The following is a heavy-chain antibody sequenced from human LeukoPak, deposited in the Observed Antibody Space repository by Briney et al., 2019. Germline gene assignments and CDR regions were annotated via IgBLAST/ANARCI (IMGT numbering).Heavy chain of an antibody. Sequence: PGGSLRLSCAASGFTFSSYWMSWVRQAPGKGLEWVANIRQDGSEKYYVDSVKGRFTISRDNAKNSLYLQMNSLRAEDTAVYYCARQGGSSPSDYWGQGTLVTVSS. CDR1: GFTFSSYW. V-gene: IGHV3-7*03. D-gene: IGHD6-6*01. J-gene: IGHJ4*02. CDR2: IRQDGSEK. CDR3: ARQGGSSPSDY.